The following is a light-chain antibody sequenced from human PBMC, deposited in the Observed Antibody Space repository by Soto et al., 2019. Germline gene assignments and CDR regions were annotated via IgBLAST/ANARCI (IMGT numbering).Light chain of an antibody. V-gene: IGLV2-14*01. Sequence: QSVLTQPASVSGSPGQSITISCTGTSSDVGGYNYVSWYQQHPGKAPKLIIYEVSNRPSGVSYRFSGSKSGNTASLTISGLQAEDEVDYYCSSYTTSSTYVFGTGTKVTVL. J-gene: IGLJ1*01. CDR2: EVS. CDR3: SSYTTSSTYV. CDR1: SSDVGGYNY.